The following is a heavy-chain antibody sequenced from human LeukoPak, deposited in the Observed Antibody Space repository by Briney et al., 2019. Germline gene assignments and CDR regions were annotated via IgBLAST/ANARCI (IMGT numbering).Heavy chain of an antibody. D-gene: IGHD3-22*01. V-gene: IGHV4-4*07. J-gene: IGHJ4*02. CDR3: ARGQQGYYYDSSGYPASFDY. CDR2: IYTSGST. CDR1: GGSISSYY. Sequence: PSETLSLTCTVSGGSISSYYWSWIRQPGGKGLEWIGRIYTSGSTNYNPSLKSRVTMSVDTSKNQFSLELSSVTAADTAVYYCARGQQGYYYDSSGYPASFDYWGQGTLVTVSS.